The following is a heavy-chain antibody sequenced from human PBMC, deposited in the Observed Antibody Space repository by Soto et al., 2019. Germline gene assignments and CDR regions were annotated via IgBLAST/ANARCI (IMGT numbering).Heavy chain of an antibody. CDR3: AKLLSRSSVKNLDY. CDR2: VSGGGENI. V-gene: IGHV3-23*01. Sequence: EVQLLESGGTSVQPGGSLRLSCAASGFTFSSYAMTWVRQAPGKGLEWVSGVSGGGENIYYADSVKGRFIISRDNSKNTLYLQMDSLRAEDTAVYYCAKLLSRSSVKNLDYWGRGTLVTVSS. CDR1: GFTFSSYA. D-gene: IGHD6-6*01. J-gene: IGHJ4*02.